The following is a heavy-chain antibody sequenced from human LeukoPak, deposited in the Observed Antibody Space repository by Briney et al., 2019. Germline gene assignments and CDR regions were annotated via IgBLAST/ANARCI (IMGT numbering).Heavy chain of an antibody. V-gene: IGHV3-23*01. CDR1: GFTFSDAW. D-gene: IGHD6-19*01. Sequence: GGSLRLSCAASGFTFSDAWMSWVRQAPGKGLEWVSAISGSGGSTYYVDSVKGRFTISRDNSKNTLYLQMNSLRAEDTAVYYCARAIPGSSGWYDPFQHWGQGTLVTVS. CDR2: ISGSGGST. J-gene: IGHJ1*01. CDR3: ARAIPGSSGWYDPFQH.